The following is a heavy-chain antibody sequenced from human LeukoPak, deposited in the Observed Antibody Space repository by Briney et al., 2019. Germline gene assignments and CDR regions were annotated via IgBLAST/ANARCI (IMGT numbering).Heavy chain of an antibody. D-gene: IGHD3-22*01. Sequence: KTGGSLRLSCAASGFTFSSYEMNWVRQAPGKGLEWVSSISSSSSYIYYADSVKGRFTISRDNAKNSLYLQMNSLRAEDTAVYYCARDVILGGLDDSSGSHLHPWDAFDIWGQGTMVTVSS. CDR3: ARDVILGGLDDSSGSHLHPWDAFDI. CDR2: ISSSSSYI. J-gene: IGHJ3*02. CDR1: GFTFSSYE. V-gene: IGHV3-21*01.